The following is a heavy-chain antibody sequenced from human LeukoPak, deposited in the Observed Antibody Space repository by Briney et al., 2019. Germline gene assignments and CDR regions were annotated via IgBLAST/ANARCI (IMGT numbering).Heavy chain of an antibody. CDR3: ARASGDSSGYDFPKPYSY. D-gene: IGHD5-12*01. CDR1: GNTFINFA. CDR2: IIPIFGTA. J-gene: IGHJ4*02. V-gene: IGHV1-69*06. Sequence: ASVKVSCKASGNTFINFAISWVRQAPGQGLEWMGGIIPIFGTANYTQKFQGRVTITADKSTRTAYMELSSLRSGDTAMYYCARASGDSSGYDFPKPYSYWGQGTPVTVSS.